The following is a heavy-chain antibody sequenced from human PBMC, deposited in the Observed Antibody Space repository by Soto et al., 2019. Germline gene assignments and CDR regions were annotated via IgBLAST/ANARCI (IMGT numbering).Heavy chain of an antibody. Sequence: EVQLLESGGGLVQPGGSQRLSCVDSGFTFSKYAMKWVRQAPGKGLEWVSGISGNGDRTYYADSVKGRFTISRDNSKKTVYLQMNNMGAEDTAVYYCANQLSWGGGKYWGQGTLVTVSS. V-gene: IGHV3-23*01. CDR3: ANQLSWGGGKY. J-gene: IGHJ4*02. D-gene: IGHD2-15*01. CDR2: ISGNGDRT. CDR1: GFTFSKYA.